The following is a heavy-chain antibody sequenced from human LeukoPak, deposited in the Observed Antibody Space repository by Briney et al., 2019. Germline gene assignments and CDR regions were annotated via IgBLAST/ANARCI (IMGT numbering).Heavy chain of an antibody. J-gene: IGHJ5*02. CDR2: ISSSSSYI. CDR1: GFTFSTYS. D-gene: IGHD3-22*01. Sequence: GGSLRLSCAASGFTFSTYSMNWVRQAPGKGLEWVSSISSSSSYIYYADSVKGRFTISRDNAKNSLYLQMNSLRAEDTAVYYCARDDNYYDSSGPAGPWGQGTLVTVSS. V-gene: IGHV3-21*01. CDR3: ARDDNYYDSSGPAGP.